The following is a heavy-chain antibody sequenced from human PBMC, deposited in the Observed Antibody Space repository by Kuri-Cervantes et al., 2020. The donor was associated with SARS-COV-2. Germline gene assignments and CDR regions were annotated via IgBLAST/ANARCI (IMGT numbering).Heavy chain of an antibody. D-gene: IGHD2-21*01. CDR1: GFTFSSYG. CDR3: ARDAYCGGDCYWLAFDI. J-gene: IGHJ3*02. CDR2: IKQDGSEK. Sequence: GGSLRLSCAASGFTFSSYGMHWVRQAPGKGLEWVANIKQDGSEKYYVDSVKGRLTISRDNAKNSLYLQMNSLRAEDTAVYYCARDAYCGGDCYWLAFDIWGQGTMVTVSS. V-gene: IGHV3-7*01.